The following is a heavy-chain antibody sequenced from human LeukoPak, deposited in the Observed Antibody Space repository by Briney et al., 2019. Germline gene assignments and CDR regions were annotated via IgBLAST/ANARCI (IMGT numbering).Heavy chain of an antibody. CDR1: GYTFTSYG. D-gene: IGHD3-9*01. CDR2: ISAYNGNT. Sequence: ASVKVSCKASGYTFTSYGISWVRQAPGQGLEWMGWISAYNGNTNYAQKLQGRVTITTDTSTSTAYMELRSLRSDDTAVYYCARDLFESYDWLLQYYYYYYGMDVWGQGTTVTVSS. V-gene: IGHV1-18*01. J-gene: IGHJ6*02. CDR3: ARDLFESYDWLLQYYYYYYGMDV.